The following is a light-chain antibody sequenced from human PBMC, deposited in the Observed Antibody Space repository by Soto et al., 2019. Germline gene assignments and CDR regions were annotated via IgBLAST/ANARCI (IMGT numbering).Light chain of an antibody. Sequence: DIQMTQSPSSLSASVGDRVIITCQASQDISTSLNWYQQKPVKAPNLLIYDSSNLETGVPSRFSGSESGTDFTFTISSLHPEDIGTYYCQQYDVPLFTFGGGTKVEI. CDR2: DSS. CDR1: QDISTS. J-gene: IGKJ4*01. CDR3: QQYDVPLFT. V-gene: IGKV1-33*01.